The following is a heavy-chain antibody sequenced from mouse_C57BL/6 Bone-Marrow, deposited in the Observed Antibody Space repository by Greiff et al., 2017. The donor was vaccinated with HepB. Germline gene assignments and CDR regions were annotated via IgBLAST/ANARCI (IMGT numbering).Heavy chain of an antibody. Sequence: VQLQQPGAELVKPGASVKMSCKASGYTFTSYWITWVKQRPGQGLEWIGDIYPGSGSTNYNEKFKSKATLTVDTSSSTAYMQLSSLTSEDSAVYYCARRGYYSNYYAMDYWGQGTSVTVSS. CDR1: GYTFTSYW. V-gene: IGHV1-55*01. J-gene: IGHJ4*01. CDR2: IYPGSGST. CDR3: ARRGYYSNYYAMDY. D-gene: IGHD2-5*01.